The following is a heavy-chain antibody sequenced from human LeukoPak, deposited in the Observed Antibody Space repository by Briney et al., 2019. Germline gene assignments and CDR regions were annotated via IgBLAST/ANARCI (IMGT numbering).Heavy chain of an antibody. D-gene: IGHD2-15*01. V-gene: IGHV3-23*01. CDR1: GFTFSDYV. Sequence: GGSLRLSCAASGFTFSDYVMIWVRQAPGKGLEWVSGITASGDRTFYGDSVRGRFTTSRGNSKNTVYLQMNSLRVDDTAVYYCARRDIVVVVSASDYWGQGTLVTVSS. J-gene: IGHJ4*02. CDR3: ARRDIVVVVSASDY. CDR2: ITASGDRT.